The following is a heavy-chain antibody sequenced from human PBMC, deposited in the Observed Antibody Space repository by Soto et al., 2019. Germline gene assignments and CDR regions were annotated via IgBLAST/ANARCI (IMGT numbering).Heavy chain of an antibody. Sequence: GGSLRLSCAASGFTFSSYDMHWVRQATGKGLEWVSAIGTAGDTYYPGSVKGRFTISRENAKNSLYLQMNSLRAGDTAVYYCARPGIFGAFDIWGQGTMVTVSS. CDR3: ARPGIFGAFDI. J-gene: IGHJ3*02. V-gene: IGHV3-13*01. D-gene: IGHD6-13*01. CDR2: IGTAGDT. CDR1: GFTFSSYD.